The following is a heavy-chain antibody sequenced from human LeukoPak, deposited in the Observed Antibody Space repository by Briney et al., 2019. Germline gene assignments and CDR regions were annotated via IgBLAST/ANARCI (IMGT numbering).Heavy chain of an antibody. D-gene: IGHD6-19*01. V-gene: IGHV3-30*02. J-gene: IGHJ4*02. CDR2: IQSDGTNK. CDR1: GFIFSSYG. CDR3: AKDASSVWYFSYFDF. Sequence: GGSLRLSCAASGFIFSSYGMHWVRQAPCKGLEGVAFIQSDGTNKYYTDSVKGRFTVSRDNSKNTLYLQMDSLRPEDTAVYYCAKDASSVWYFSYFDFWGQGTLVTVSS.